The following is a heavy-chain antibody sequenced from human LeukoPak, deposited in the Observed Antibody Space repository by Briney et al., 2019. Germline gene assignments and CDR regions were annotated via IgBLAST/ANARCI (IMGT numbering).Heavy chain of an antibody. Sequence: GGSLRLSCAASGFTFSSYAMSWVRQAPGKGLEWVSGISGSGGSTYYADAVKGRFTISRDNSKNTLYLQMDSLRAEDTVVYYCAKVARSTLLYYFDYWGQGTLVTVSS. V-gene: IGHV3-23*01. CDR1: GFTFSSYA. CDR3: AKVARSTLLYYFDY. J-gene: IGHJ4*02. CDR2: ISGSGGST.